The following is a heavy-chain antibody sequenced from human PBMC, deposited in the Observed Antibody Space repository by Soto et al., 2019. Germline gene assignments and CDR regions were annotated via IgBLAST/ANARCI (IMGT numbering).Heavy chain of an antibody. J-gene: IGHJ3*01. CDR3: AREFRDGAFDV. CDR2: ISSSGTII. CDR1: GFTFSDYY. V-gene: IGHV3-11*01. Sequence: QVQLVDSGGDLVKPGGSLRLSCAASGFTFSDYYMSWIRQAPGEGLEWVSYISSSGTIIYYSDYVKGRFTISRDNAKNSLYLQMNPLSAEDTAVYYCAREFRDGAFDVWGQGAMVPVSS.